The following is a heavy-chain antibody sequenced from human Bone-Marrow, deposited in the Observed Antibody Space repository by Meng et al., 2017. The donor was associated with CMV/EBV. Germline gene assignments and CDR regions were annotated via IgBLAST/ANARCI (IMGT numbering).Heavy chain of an antibody. CDR2: ISSSSSYI. V-gene: IGHV3-21*01. CDR3: AIVGWCSSTSCYGRSYNWFDP. D-gene: IGHD2-2*01. CDR1: GFTFSSYE. J-gene: IGHJ5*02. Sequence: GGSLRLSCAASGFTFSSYEMNWVRQAPGKGLEWVSSISSSSSYIYYADSVKGRFTISRDNAKNSLYLQMNSLRAEDPAVYYCAIVGWCSSTSCYGRSYNWFDPWGQGTLVTVSS.